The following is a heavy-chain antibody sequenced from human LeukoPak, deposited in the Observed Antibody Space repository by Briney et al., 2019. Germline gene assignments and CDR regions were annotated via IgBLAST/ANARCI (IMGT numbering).Heavy chain of an antibody. Sequence: PGESLKISCNGSGFSFTSFWIGWVRQMPGKGLEWMGMISPANSDIRYSPSFQGQVTISADKSISTAYLQWSSLEASDTAMYYCARSHGAYWGQGTLITVSS. V-gene: IGHV5-51*03. CDR2: ISPANSDI. J-gene: IGHJ4*02. CDR3: ARSHGAY. CDR1: GFSFTSFW.